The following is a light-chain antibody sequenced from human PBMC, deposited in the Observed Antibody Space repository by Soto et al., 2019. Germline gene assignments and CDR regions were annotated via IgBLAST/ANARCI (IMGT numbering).Light chain of an antibody. CDR1: QSIGRW. CDR2: DAS. V-gene: IGKV1-5*01. CDR3: QQYNLFPWT. J-gene: IGKJ1*01. Sequence: DIQMTQSPTTLSASVGDGFTLTCLASQSIGRWLAWYKQKQGKAPNXXIYDASNFKSGVPSRFRGSGSGTEFTLTISRLKPDDFETYYCQQYNLFPWTFGQGTKVDIK.